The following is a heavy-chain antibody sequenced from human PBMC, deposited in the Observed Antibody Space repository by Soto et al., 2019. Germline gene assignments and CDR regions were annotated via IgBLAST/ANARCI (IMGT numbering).Heavy chain of an antibody. CDR3: AHRLRWLANFDY. J-gene: IGHJ4*02. CDR1: GFSLTTSGVG. Sequence: VSCPTLVNPTQTLTLTCSFSGFSLTTSGVGVGWIRQPPGKALEWLALIYWNDEKRYSPSLKSRLTITKDTSRNQVVLTMTNMAPVDTATYYCAHRLRWLANFDYWGQGTLVTVSS. V-gene: IGHV2-5*01. D-gene: IGHD6-19*01. CDR2: IYWNDEK.